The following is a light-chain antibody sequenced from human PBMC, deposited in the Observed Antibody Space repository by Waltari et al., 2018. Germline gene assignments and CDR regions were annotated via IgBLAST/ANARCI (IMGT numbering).Light chain of an antibody. J-gene: IGLJ2*01. Sequence: QSALTQPASVSGSPGQSITIPCTGTSSDVGGYNYVSRYQQHPGKAPKPMIYDVSNRPSGVSNRFSGSKSGNTASLTISGLQAEDEADYYCSSYTSSSTLDVVFGGGTKLTVL. CDR2: DVS. CDR1: SSDVGGYNY. V-gene: IGLV2-14*03. CDR3: SSYTSSSTLDVV.